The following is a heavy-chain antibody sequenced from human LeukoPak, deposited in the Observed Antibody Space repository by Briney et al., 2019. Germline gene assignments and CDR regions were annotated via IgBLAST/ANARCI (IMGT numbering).Heavy chain of an antibody. D-gene: IGHD2-15*01. CDR3: ARVYCSGGSCYSRRQDIFDY. CDR2: IKQDGSEK. V-gene: IGHV3-7*01. Sequence: PGRSLRLSCAASGFTFSSYGMHWVRQAPGKGLEWVANIKQDGSEKYYVDSVKGRFTISRDNAKNSLYLQMNSLRAEDTAVYYCARVYCSGGSCYSRRQDIFDYWGQGTLVTVSS. CDR1: GFTFSSYG. J-gene: IGHJ4*02.